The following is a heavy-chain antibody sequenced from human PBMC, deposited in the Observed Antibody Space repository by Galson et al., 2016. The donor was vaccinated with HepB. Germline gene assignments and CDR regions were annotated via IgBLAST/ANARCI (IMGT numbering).Heavy chain of an antibody. CDR2: ITPIFGTA. CDR1: GGTFTDYA. CDR3: ARDWGVELPQPH. Sequence: SVKVSCKASGGTFTDYAISWVRQAPGQGLEWMGGITPIFGTADYAQRFQGRVTITADESTDTAYLELRRLRPEDTAIYFCARDWGVELPQPHWGQGTLVTVSS. D-gene: IGHD1-7*01. V-gene: IGHV1-69*13. J-gene: IGHJ4*02.